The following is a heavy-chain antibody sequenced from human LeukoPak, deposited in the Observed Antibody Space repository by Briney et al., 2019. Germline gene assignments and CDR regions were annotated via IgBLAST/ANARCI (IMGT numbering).Heavy chain of an antibody. V-gene: IGHV3-23*01. J-gene: IGHJ4*02. CDR3: AKDSSLGSSSWYFPYYFDY. CDR2: ISGSGGST. CDR1: GFTFSSYA. Sequence: GWALRLSCAASGFTFSSYAMSWVRQAPWKGLEWVSAISGSGGSTYYADSVKGRFTISRDNSKNTLYLQMNSLRAEDTAVYYCAKDSSLGSSSWYFPYYFDYWGQGTLVTVSS. D-gene: IGHD6-13*01.